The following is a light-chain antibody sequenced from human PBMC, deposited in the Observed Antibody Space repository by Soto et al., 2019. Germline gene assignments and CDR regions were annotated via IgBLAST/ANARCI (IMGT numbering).Light chain of an antibody. CDR1: QSVSSSY. CDR2: GTS. CDR3: QQRNRWPPVT. Sequence: EIVLTQSPGTLSLSPGESATLSCRASQSVSSSYLSWYQQKPGQAPRLLIHGTSDRATGIPDRFSGSGSGTDFTLTISSLEPEDFAVYYCQQRNRWPPVTFGGGTRVEIK. V-gene: IGKV3D-20*02. J-gene: IGKJ4*01.